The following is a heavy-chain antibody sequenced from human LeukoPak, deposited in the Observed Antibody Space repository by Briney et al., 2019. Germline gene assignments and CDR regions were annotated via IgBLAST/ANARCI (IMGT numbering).Heavy chain of an antibody. Sequence: SETLSLTCAVCGVSMSAFQWSWVRQSPEKGLEWIGCINTKGETNYNPSLKSRVTTSVDTSKSQFSLRLTSVTAADTAVYYCATSNDAKIAPFDHWGQGALVTVSS. CDR3: ATSNDAKIAPFDH. J-gene: IGHJ4*02. CDR2: INTKGET. V-gene: IGHV4-4*09. CDR1: GVSMSAFQ. D-gene: IGHD2-8*01.